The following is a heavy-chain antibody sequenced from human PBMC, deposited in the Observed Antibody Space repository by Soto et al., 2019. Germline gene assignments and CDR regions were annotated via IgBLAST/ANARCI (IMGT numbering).Heavy chain of an antibody. CDR2: IYYRGNT. D-gene: IGHD3-9*01. CDR1: GGSINYYY. V-gene: IGHV4-59*08. Sequence: SETLSLTCTVSGGSINYYYWGWIRQPPGKGLEWIGYIYYRGNTNYNPSLKSRVTISLDTSKNQISLKLNSVTAADTAVYYCARHPGYYDVLTGYSTYYFDYWGQGTLVTVSS. CDR3: ARHPGYYDVLTGYSTYYFDY. J-gene: IGHJ4*02.